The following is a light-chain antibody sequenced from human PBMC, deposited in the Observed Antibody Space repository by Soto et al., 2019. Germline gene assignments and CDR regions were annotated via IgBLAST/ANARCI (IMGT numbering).Light chain of an antibody. CDR1: QSVRSNF. J-gene: IGKJ4*01. V-gene: IGKV3-11*01. CDR2: DAS. Sequence: EIVLTQSPGTLSLSPGARATLSCRASQSVRSNFLAWYQQKPGQAPRLLVYDASNRATGIPTRFSGSGSGTDFTLTISNLEPEDFAVYYCQQHISWPLTFGGGTKVDIK. CDR3: QQHISWPLT.